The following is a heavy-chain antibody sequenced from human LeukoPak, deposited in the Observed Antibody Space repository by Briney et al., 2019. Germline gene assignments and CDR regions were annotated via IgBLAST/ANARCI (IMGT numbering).Heavy chain of an antibody. Sequence: PSETLSLTCTVSGGSISSSSYYWGWIRQPPGKGLEWIGSIYYSGSTYYNPSLKSRVTISVDTSKNQFSLKLSSVTAADTAVYYCARTGQYYYYMDVWGKGTTATVSS. J-gene: IGHJ6*03. CDR2: IYYSGST. D-gene: IGHD3-9*01. V-gene: IGHV4-39*01. CDR3: ARTGQYYYYMDV. CDR1: GGSISSSSYY.